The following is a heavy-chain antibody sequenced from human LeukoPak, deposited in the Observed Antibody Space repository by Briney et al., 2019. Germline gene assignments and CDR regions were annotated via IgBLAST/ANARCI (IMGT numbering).Heavy chain of an antibody. CDR1: GYTFTGYY. V-gene: IGHV1-2*02. CDR2: INPNSGGT. Sequence: ASVKVSYKASGYTFTGYYMHWVRQAPGQGLEWMGWINPNSGGTNYAQKFQGRVTMTRDTSISTAYMELSRLRSDDTAVYYRARELTTVTTFEYFQHWGQGTLVTVSS. D-gene: IGHD4-17*01. J-gene: IGHJ1*01. CDR3: ARELTTVTTFEYFQH.